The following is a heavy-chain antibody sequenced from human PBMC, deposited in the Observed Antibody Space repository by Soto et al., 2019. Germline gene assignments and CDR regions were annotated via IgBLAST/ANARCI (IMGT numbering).Heavy chain of an antibody. D-gene: IGHD6-13*01. CDR2: INPNSGGT. Sequence: GASVKVSCKASGYTFTGYYMHWVRQAPGQGLEWMGWINPNSGGTNYAQKFQGRVTMTRDTSISTAYMELSRLRPDDTAVYYCAGGIAAAGRSRDYYYYYGMDVWGQGTTVTVSS. V-gene: IGHV1-2*02. CDR1: GYTFTGYY. J-gene: IGHJ6*02. CDR3: AGGIAAAGRSRDYYYYYGMDV.